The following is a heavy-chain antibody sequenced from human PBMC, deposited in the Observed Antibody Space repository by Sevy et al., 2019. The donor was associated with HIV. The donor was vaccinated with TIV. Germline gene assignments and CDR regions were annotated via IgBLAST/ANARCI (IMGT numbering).Heavy chain of an antibody. CDR3: AKAPNGYYGSGREWYYFDY. D-gene: IGHD3-10*01. CDR2: ISGSGGST. V-gene: IGHV3-23*01. J-gene: IGHJ4*02. Sequence: GGSLRLSCAASGFTFSSYAMSWVRQAPGKGLEWVSAISGSGGSTYYADSVKGRFTISKDNSKNTLYLQMNSLRAEETAVYYCAKAPNGYYGSGREWYYFDYWGQGTLVTVSS. CDR1: GFTFSSYA.